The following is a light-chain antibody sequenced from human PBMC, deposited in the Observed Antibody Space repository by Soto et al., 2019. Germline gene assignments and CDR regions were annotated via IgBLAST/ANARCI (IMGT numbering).Light chain of an antibody. CDR1: KLGDKY. V-gene: IGLV3-1*01. CDR2: QDI. J-gene: IGLJ2*01. CDR3: QAWDSSTAV. Sequence: SYELTQPPSVSVSPGQTASITCSGDKLGDKYACWYQQKPGQSPVLVIYQDIQRPSGIPERFSASNSGNTATLTISGTQAMDEADYYRQAWDSSTAVFGGGTKVTVL.